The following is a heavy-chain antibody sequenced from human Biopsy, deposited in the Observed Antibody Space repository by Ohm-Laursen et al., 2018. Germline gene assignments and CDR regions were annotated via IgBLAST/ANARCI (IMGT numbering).Heavy chain of an antibody. J-gene: IGHJ4*02. D-gene: IGHD1-26*01. CDR1: GYTFTSYA. CDR2: SSGYNGKT. V-gene: IGHV1-18*01. Sequence: GASVKVSCKASGYTFTSYAISWARQAPGQGLEWMGWSSGYNGKTNYAQKFQGRLIMTTDTSTSTAYMDLRSLRSDDTAVYYCARWETTLGRSLDSWGQGTLVAVSS. CDR3: ARWETTLGRSLDS.